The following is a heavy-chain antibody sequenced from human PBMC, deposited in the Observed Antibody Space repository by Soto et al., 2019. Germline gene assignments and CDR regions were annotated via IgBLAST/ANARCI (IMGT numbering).Heavy chain of an antibody. CDR1: GFTFSSNG. Sequence: QVQLEQSGGGVVQPGRSLRLSCAASGFTFSSNGMHWVRQAPGKGLEWVAVIWYDGSNKYYADSVKGRFTISRDNSKNPLYLQMNSLRAEDTAVYYCARWGDNKKLDYWGQGTLVTVSS. D-gene: IGHD3-16*01. CDR3: ARWGDNKKLDY. J-gene: IGHJ4*02. CDR2: IWYDGSNK. V-gene: IGHV3-33*01.